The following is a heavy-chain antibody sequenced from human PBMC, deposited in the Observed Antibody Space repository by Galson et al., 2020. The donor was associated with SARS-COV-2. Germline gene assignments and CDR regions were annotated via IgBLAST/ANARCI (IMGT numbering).Heavy chain of an antibody. V-gene: IGHV1-69*13. CDR2: IIPIFGTP. CDR1: GGTLSSYA. D-gene: IGHD3-10*02. Sequence: SVKVSCKASGGTLSSYAISWVRHAPGQGLEWMGGIIPIFGTPHYAQKLHGRVTITADESTNTTYMELSSLRSEDTAVYYCVRDLNPSGVDPVRDYWGQGTLVTVSS. CDR3: VRDLNPSGVDPVRDY. J-gene: IGHJ4*02.